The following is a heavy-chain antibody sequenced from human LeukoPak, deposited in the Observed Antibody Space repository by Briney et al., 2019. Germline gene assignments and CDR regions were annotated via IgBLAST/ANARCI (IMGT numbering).Heavy chain of an antibody. D-gene: IGHD3-10*01. J-gene: IGHJ4*02. Sequence: GGSLRLSCAASGFTVSSNYMSWVRQAPGKGLEWVSVIYSGGSTYYADSVKGRFTISRDNSKNTLYLQMNSLRAEDTAVYYRARFHKGFGQLFGYFDYWGQGTLVTVSS. CDR3: ARFHKGFGQLFGYFDY. CDR1: GFTVSSNY. CDR2: IYSGGST. V-gene: IGHV3-66*01.